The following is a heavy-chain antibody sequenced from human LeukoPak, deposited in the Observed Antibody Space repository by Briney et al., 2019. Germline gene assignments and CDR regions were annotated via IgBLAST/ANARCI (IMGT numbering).Heavy chain of an antibody. CDR1: GYTFTSYG. V-gene: IGHV1-18*01. D-gene: IGHD3-16*02. CDR2: ISAYNGNT. CDR3: ARDIGDYVWGSYRSTYFDY. J-gene: IGHJ4*02. Sequence: ASVKVSCKASGYTFTSYGISWVRQAPGQGLEWMGWISAYNGNTNYAQKLQGRVTMTTDTSTSTAYMELSSLRSDDTAVYYSARDIGDYVWGSYRSTYFDYWGQGTLVTVSS.